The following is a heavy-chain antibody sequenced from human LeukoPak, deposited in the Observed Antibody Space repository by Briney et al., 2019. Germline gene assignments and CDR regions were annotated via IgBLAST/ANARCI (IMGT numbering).Heavy chain of an antibody. CDR2: IYYSGST. V-gene: IGHV4-59*01. D-gene: IGHD3-22*01. Sequence: SETLSLTCTVSGGSTSYYYWNWIRQPPGKGLEWIGYIYYSGSTNYNPSLKSRVTISVDTSKNQFSLKLSSVTAADTAVYYCARLYYDSSGYYYFDYWGQGTLVTVSS. CDR1: GGSTSYYY. CDR3: ARLYYDSSGYYYFDY. J-gene: IGHJ4*02.